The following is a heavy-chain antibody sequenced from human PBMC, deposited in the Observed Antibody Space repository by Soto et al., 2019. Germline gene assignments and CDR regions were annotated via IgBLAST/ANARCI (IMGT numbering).Heavy chain of an antibody. V-gene: IGHV1-69*06. CDR3: ATSVIVVVVAAGPFDY. CDR1: GGTFSSYA. Sequence: RASVKVSCKASGGTFSSYAISWVRQAPGQGPEWMGGIIPIFGTANYAQKFQGRVTITADKSTSTAYMELSSLRSEDTAVYYCATSVIVVVVAAGPFDYWGQGTLGTVSS. J-gene: IGHJ4*02. D-gene: IGHD2-15*01. CDR2: IIPIFGTA.